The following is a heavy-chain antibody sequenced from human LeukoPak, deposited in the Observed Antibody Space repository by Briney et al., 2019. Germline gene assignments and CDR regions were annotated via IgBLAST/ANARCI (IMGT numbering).Heavy chain of an antibody. V-gene: IGHV5-51*01. CDR1: GYCFTSYW. CDR3: AREALGGYYFDY. J-gene: IGHJ4*02. Sequence: GESLKISCKGSGYCFTSYWVGWVRRMPGKGREWMGIIYPGDSDTRYSPYFQGQVTISADKTISTAYLQWSSLKASDTAMYYCAREALGGYYFDYWGQGTLVTVSS. D-gene: IGHD3-3*01. CDR2: IYPGDSDT.